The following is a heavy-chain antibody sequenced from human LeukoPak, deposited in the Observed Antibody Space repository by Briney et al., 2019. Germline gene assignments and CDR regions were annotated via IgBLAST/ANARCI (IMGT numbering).Heavy chain of an antibody. CDR3: ARAKYDSSGYYYSGFDI. CDR1: GFTFSSYG. D-gene: IGHD3-22*01. J-gene: IGHJ3*02. V-gene: IGHV3-30*02. Sequence: GGSLRLSCAASGFTFSSYGMHWVRQAPGKGLEWVAFIRCDGSNKYYADSVKGRFTISRDNSKNTLYLQMTSLRAEDTAVYYCARAKYDSSGYYYSGFDIWGQGTMVTVSS. CDR2: IRCDGSNK.